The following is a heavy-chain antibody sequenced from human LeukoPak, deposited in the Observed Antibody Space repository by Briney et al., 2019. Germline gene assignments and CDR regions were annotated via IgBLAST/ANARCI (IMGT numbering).Heavy chain of an antibody. CDR2: IYRGGST. D-gene: IGHD3-3*01. J-gene: IGHJ5*02. V-gene: IGHV3-53*01. Sequence: GGSLRLSCAASGFTFSSNYMSWVRQAPGKGLEWVSVIYRGGSTYYADSVKGRFTISRDNSKNTLYLQMNSLRAEDTAVYYCARVNYDFWSGYYFGGDGWFDPWGQGTLVTVSS. CDR3: ARVNYDFWSGYYFGGDGWFDP. CDR1: GFTFSSNY.